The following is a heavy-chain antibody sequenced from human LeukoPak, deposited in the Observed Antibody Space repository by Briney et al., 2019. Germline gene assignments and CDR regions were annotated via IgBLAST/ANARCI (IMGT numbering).Heavy chain of an antibody. CDR2: ISGSGGST. Sequence: GGSLRLSCAASGFTFSSYAMSWVRQAPGKGLEWVSTISGSGGSTYYADSVKGRFTISRDNSKNTLYLQMHSLRAEDTAVYYCAKVATVTTFLYYFDYWGQGVLVTVSS. V-gene: IGHV3-23*01. J-gene: IGHJ4*02. CDR1: GFTFSSYA. D-gene: IGHD4-17*01. CDR3: AKVATVTTFLYYFDY.